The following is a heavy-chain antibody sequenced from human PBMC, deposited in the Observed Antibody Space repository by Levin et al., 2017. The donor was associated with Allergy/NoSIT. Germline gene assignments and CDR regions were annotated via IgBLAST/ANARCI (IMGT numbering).Heavy chain of an antibody. CDR2: MSPNSGNT. J-gene: IGHJ4*02. V-gene: IGHV1-8*01. CDR1: GYTFTSYD. CDR3: TTTPPNYGDFDF. D-gene: IGHD4-17*01. Sequence: ASVKVSCKASGYTFTSYDINWVRQATGQGLEWMGWMSPNSGNTGYAQKFQGRVTMTSDTSISTAYMELSSLVSEDTAVYYCTTTPPNYGDFDFWGQGTLVTVSS.